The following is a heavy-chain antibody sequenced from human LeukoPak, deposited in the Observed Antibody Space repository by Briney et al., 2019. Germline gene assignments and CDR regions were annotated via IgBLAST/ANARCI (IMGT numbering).Heavy chain of an antibody. Sequence: GESLKISCKGSGYSFTSCWIGWVRQMPGKGLEWLGIIYPGDSDTRYSPSFQGQVTISADKSISTAYLQWSSLTASDTAMYYCARLGSVAAAGYDMDVWGKGTTVTVSS. CDR3: ARLGSVAAAGYDMDV. CDR1: GYSFTSCW. J-gene: IGHJ6*03. CDR2: IYPGDSDT. V-gene: IGHV5-51*01. D-gene: IGHD6-13*01.